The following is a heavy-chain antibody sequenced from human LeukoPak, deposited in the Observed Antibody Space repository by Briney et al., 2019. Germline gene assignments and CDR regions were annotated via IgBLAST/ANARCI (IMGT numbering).Heavy chain of an antibody. CDR3: ARDGSSSSWYWFDP. Sequence: SETLSLTCTVSGGSISSSTYYWGWIRQPPGKGLEWIGSIYYTGSTYYYPSLKSRVTMSVDTSKNQFSLKLSSVTAADTAVYYCARDGSSSSWYWFDPWGQGTLVTVSS. J-gene: IGHJ5*02. V-gene: IGHV4-39*07. CDR1: GGSISSSTYY. CDR2: IYYTGST. D-gene: IGHD6-13*01.